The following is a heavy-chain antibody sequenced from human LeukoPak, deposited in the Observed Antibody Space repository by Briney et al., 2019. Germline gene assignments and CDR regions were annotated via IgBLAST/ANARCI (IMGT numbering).Heavy chain of an antibody. V-gene: IGHV4-31*03. D-gene: IGHD6-13*01. J-gene: IGHJ4*02. CDR3: ASTIQQLVPN. CDR2: IYYSGST. Sequence: SETLSLTSTVSGGSISSGGYYWSWIRQHPGKGLEWIGYIYYSGSTYYNPSLKSRVTISVDTSKNQFSLKLSSVTAADTAVYYCASTIQQLVPNWGQGTLVTVSS. CDR1: GGSISSGGYY.